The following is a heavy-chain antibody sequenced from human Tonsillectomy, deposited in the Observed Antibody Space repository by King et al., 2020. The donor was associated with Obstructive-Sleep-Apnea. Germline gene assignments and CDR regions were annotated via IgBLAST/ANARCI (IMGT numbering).Heavy chain of an antibody. CDR1: DDSISSSDYY. CDR3: ARSTEYSNYEAY. CDR2: ISHSGGP. V-gene: IGHV4-31*03. Sequence: VQLQESGPGLVMPSQTLSLTCTVSDDSISSSDYYWGWIRHHPGKGLEWLGCISHSGGPYYTPSLKSRLTISVETSQNQFSLKLTSVTAADTAVYYCARSTEYSNYEAYWGQGILVTVS. D-gene: IGHD4-11*01. J-gene: IGHJ4*02.